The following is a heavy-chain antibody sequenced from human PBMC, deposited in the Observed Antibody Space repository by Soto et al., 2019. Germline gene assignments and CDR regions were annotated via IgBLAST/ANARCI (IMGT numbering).Heavy chain of an antibody. CDR2: IFYTGKT. CDR3: ARTEDGYNTNFEY. J-gene: IGHJ4*02. D-gene: IGHD5-18*01. V-gene: IGHV4-30-4*01. Sequence: SETLSLTCSVSGGSISSGDYYWNWIRQSPGKGLEWIGSIFYTGKTHYNPSLKSRLTISVDASKNEFSLRLSSVTAADTALYYCARTEDGYNTNFEYWGQGALVTVSS. CDR1: GGSISSGDYY.